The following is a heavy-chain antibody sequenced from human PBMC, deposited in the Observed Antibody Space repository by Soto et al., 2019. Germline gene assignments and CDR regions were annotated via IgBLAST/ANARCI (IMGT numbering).Heavy chain of an antibody. J-gene: IGHJ6*02. CDR3: AKDGLGTKAATLPSLNYGMDV. V-gene: IGHV3-23*01. CDR1: GFTFSSYA. Sequence: GGSLRLSCAASGFTFSSYAMSWVRQAPGKGLEWVSAISGSGGSTYYADSVKGRFTISRDNSKNTLYLQMNSLRAEDTAVYYCAKDGLGTKAATLPSLNYGMDVWGQGTTVTVSS. D-gene: IGHD6-13*01. CDR2: ISGSGGST.